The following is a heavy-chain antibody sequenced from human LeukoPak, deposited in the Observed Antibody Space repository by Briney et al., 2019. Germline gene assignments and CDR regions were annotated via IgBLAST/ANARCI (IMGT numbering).Heavy chain of an antibody. V-gene: IGHV3-30*04. CDR1: GFTFSSYA. CDR2: ISYDESNK. Sequence: GRSLRLSCAASGFTFSSYAIHWVRQAPGKGLEWVAVISYDESNKYYADSVKGRFTISRDNSKNTLYLQMNSLRAEDTAVYYCARVARSSGWSDYFDYWGQGTLVTVS. CDR3: ARVARSSGWSDYFDY. J-gene: IGHJ4*02. D-gene: IGHD6-19*01.